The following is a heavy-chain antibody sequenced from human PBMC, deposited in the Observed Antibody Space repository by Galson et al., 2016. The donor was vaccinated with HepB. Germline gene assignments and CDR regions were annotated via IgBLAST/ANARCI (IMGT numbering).Heavy chain of an antibody. CDR1: GYSFTNYW. CDR3: ARHSRLAVGGTGFDY. Sequence: QSGAEVKKPGESLKISCKGSGYSFTNYWIGWVRQMPGKGLEWMALLYPGDSATRYSPSFQGQVTVSVDESISTAYLQWSSLKAADTAMYYCARHSRLAVGGTGFDYWGQGTLVTVAS. D-gene: IGHD6-19*01. J-gene: IGHJ4*02. CDR2: LYPGDSAT. V-gene: IGHV5-51*01.